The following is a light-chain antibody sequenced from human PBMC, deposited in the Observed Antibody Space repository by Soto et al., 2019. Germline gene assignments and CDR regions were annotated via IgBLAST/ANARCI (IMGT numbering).Light chain of an antibody. J-gene: IGLJ1*01. CDR2: EVS. V-gene: IGLV2-14*01. CDR3: SSYTSTSTPCV. CDR1: SSDVGGYNY. Sequence: QSVLTQPASVSGSPGQSITISCTGTSSDVGGYNYVSWHQLHPGKAPKLIIYEVSHRPSGASNHFSGYKSGNTASLTISGLQAEDEADYYCSSYTSTSTPCVFGTGTKV.